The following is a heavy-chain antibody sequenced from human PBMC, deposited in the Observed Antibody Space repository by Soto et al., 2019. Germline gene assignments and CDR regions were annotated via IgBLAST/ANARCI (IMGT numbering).Heavy chain of an antibody. D-gene: IGHD3-16*01. Sequence: ASVKVSCKASGFTFTSSAVQWVRQARGQRLEWIGWIVVGSGTANYAQKFQGRVTITADESTSTAYMELSSLRSEDTAVYYCARGPRYVDYFDYWGQGTLVTVSS. CDR3: ARGPRYVDYFDY. CDR1: GFTFTSSA. V-gene: IGHV1-58*01. CDR2: IVVGSGTA. J-gene: IGHJ4*02.